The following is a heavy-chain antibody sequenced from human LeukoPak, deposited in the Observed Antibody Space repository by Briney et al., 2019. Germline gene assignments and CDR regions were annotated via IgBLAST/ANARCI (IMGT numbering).Heavy chain of an antibody. V-gene: IGHV4-4*02. CDR1: GGSISSTNW. J-gene: IGHJ6*03. D-gene: IGHD2-15*01. Sequence: SETLSLTCAVSGGSISSTNWWSWVRQPPGKGLEWIGEIYHSGNTNYNPSLKSRVTISVDKSKNQFSLKLSSVTAADTAVYYCARLRSVVGDTPADYYYYMDVWGKGTTVTVSS. CDR2: IYHSGNT. CDR3: ARLRSVVGDTPADYYYYMDV.